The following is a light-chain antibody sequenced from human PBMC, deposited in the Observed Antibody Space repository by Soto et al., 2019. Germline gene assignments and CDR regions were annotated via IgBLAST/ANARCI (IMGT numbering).Light chain of an antibody. CDR1: SSDVGGYNY. CDR3: CSYAGSYTLV. Sequence: HSALTQPRSVSGSPGQSVTISCTGTSSDVGGYNYVSWYQQHPGKAPKLMIYDVSKRPSGAPDRFSGSKSGNTASLTISGLQAEDEADYYCCSYAGSYTLVFGGGTKVTVL. CDR2: DVS. V-gene: IGLV2-11*01. J-gene: IGLJ3*02.